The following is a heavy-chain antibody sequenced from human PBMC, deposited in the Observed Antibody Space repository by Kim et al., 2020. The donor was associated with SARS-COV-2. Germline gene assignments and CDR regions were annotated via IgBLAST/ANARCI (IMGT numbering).Heavy chain of an antibody. CDR2: ISYRGST. V-gene: IGHV4-39*01. D-gene: IGHD2-2*02. CDR1: GGSISSSSDY. J-gene: IGHJ5*02. Sequence: SETLSLTCSISGGSISSSSDYWGWIRQPPGKGLEWIGSISYRGSTYYNPSLKSRVTISVDTSKNQFSLNLRSVTAADTAVYYCASQAPCTTTSCYRPWGQGTLVTVSS. CDR3: ASQAPCTTTSCYRP.